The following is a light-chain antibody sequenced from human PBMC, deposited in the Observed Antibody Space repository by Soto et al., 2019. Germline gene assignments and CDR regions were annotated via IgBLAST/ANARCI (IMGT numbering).Light chain of an antibody. CDR1: QSISSW. J-gene: IGKJ1*01. V-gene: IGKV1-5*01. Sequence: DIQMTQSPSTLSASVGDRVTITCRASQSISSWLAWYQQKPGKAPKLLIYDASSLESGVPSRFSGSGSGTEFTPTISSLLPDDFATYYCQQYNSYSRTFGQGTKVDIK. CDR2: DAS. CDR3: QQYNSYSRT.